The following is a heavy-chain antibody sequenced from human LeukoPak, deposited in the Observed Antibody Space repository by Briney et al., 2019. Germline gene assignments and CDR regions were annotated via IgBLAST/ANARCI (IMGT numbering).Heavy chain of an antibody. Sequence: EASVKVSCKASGYTFTGYYMHWVRQAPGQGLEWMGWINPNSGGTNYAQKFQGRVTMTRDTSISTAYMELSRLRSDDTAVYYCARALHEIMVRGISPFDYWGQGTLVTVSS. CDR3: ARALHEIMVRGISPFDY. CDR1: GYTFTGYY. V-gene: IGHV1-2*02. CDR2: INPNSGGT. D-gene: IGHD3-10*01. J-gene: IGHJ4*02.